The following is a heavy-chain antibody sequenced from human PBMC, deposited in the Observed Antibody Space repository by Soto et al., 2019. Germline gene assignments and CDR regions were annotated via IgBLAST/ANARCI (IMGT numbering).Heavy chain of an antibody. J-gene: IGHJ4*02. CDR1: GFIFSSYA. CDR3: ARRGSGSYYDY. D-gene: IGHD1-26*01. CDR2: ISGSGDST. Sequence: EVQLLESGGGLVQPGGSLRLSCAASGFIFSSYAMRWVRQAPGKGLDWVSAISGSGDSTYYADSVKGRFTTSRDNSKNTLYLQLKSQRAEDTAVYYCARRGSGSYYDYWGQGTLVTVSS. V-gene: IGHV3-23*01.